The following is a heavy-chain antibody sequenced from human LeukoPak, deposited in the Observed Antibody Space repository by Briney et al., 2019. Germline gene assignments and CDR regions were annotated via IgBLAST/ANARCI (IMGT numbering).Heavy chain of an antibody. Sequence: GGSLRLSCAASGFTVSSNYMSWVRQAPGKGLEWASVIYSGGSTYYADSVKGRFTISRDNSKNTVYLQMNSLRAEDTAVYYCARGLRTLGGGGPDYWGQGTLVTVSS. CDR1: GFTVSSNY. CDR2: IYSGGST. CDR3: ARGLRTLGGGGPDY. D-gene: IGHD3-16*01. J-gene: IGHJ4*02. V-gene: IGHV3-53*01.